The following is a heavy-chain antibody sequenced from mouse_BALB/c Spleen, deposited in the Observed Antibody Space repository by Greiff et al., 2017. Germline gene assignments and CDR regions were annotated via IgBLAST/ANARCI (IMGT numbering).Heavy chain of an antibody. V-gene: IGHV1S137*01. CDR3: ARGGLFAY. J-gene: IGHJ3*01. CDR2: ISTYYGDA. CDR1: GYTFTDYA. Sequence: LVESGAELVRPGVSVKISCKGSGYTFTDYAMHWVKQSHAKSLEWIGVISTYYGDASYNQKFKGKATMTVDKSSSTAYMELARLTSEDSAIYYCARGGLFAYWGQGTLVTVSA.